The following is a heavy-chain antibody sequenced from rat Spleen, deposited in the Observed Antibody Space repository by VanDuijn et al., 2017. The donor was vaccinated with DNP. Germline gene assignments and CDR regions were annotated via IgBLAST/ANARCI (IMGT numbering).Heavy chain of an antibody. D-gene: IGHD1-11*01. CDR1: GFTYSNYV. Sequence: EVLLVESGGCLVQPGRSLKLSCAASGFTYSNYVMAWVRQAPTKGLEWVASISTGGGNTYYRDSVKGRFTISRDNAKNTLYLQMDSLRSEDTATYYCAKDIDYGGPFDYWGQGVMVTVSS. V-gene: IGHV5S13*01. CDR2: ISTGGGNT. CDR3: AKDIDYGGPFDY. J-gene: IGHJ2*01.